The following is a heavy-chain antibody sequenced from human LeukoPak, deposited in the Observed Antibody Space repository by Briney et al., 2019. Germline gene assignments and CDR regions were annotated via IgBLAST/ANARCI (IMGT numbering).Heavy chain of an antibody. CDR2: INPNSGGT. V-gene: IGHV1-2*02. CDR1: GYTFTGYY. Sequence: ASVKVSCKASGYTFTGYYMHWVRQAPGQGLEWMGWINPNSGGTNYAQNLQGRVTMTTDTSTSTAYMELRSLRSDDTAVYYCARVGPYRAGYFDYWGQGTLVTVSS. CDR3: ARVGPYRAGYFDY. J-gene: IGHJ4*02. D-gene: IGHD3-16*01.